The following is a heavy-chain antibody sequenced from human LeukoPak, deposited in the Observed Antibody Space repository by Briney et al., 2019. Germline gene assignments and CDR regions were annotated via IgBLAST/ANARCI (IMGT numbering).Heavy chain of an antibody. D-gene: IGHD2-15*01. CDR2: MNPNSDEI. CDR1: GDSITNYD. V-gene: IGHV1-8*02. CDR3: ARGPSDPCSGGRCYMRGDH. Sequence: ASVKVSCKASGDSITNYDINWVRQAAGQGLEWMGWMNPNSDEIGYAQKFQGRVTVSWNTSIFTAYMELSSLSSGDTAVYYCARGPSDPCSGGRCYMRGDHWGQGTLVTVSS. J-gene: IGHJ4*02.